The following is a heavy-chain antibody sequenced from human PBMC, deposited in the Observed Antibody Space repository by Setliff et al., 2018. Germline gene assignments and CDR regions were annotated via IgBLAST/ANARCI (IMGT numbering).Heavy chain of an antibody. Sequence: GGSLRLSCAASGFTFSSYAMHWVRQAPGKGLEWVAVISYDGSNKYYADSVKGRFTISRDNAKNALYLQMKSLRVEDTAVYYCVRGEIVSGNYLGFWGQGTQVTVSS. V-gene: IGHV3-30-3*01. CDR2: ISYDGSNK. D-gene: IGHD1-26*01. CDR1: GFTFSSYA. CDR3: VRGEIVSGNYLGF. J-gene: IGHJ4*02.